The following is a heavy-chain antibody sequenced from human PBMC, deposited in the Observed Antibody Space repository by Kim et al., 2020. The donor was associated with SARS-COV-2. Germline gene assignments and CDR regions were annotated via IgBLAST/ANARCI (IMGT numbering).Heavy chain of an antibody. D-gene: IGHD3-10*01. CDR2: ST. CDR3: ARGRVLLEGV. Sequence: STYYNPSLKSRVTISVDTSKNQFSLKLSSVTAADTAVYYCARGRVLLEGVWGQGTTVTVSS. J-gene: IGHJ6*02. V-gene: IGHV4-39*01.